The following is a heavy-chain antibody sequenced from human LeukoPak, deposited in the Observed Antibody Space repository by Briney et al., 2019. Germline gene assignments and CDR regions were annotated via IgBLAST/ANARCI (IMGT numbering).Heavy chain of an antibody. CDR1: GGSISSSNW. CDR3: ARRWFGAARKFDY. D-gene: IGHD3-10*01. Sequence: PSETLSLTCAVSGGSISSSNWWSWVRQPPGKGLEWIGTIFYSGSTWYNPSLKSRVTISVDTSKNQFSLKLSSVAAADTAVYFCARRWFGAARKFDYWGQGTLVTVSS. V-gene: IGHV4-39*01. CDR2: IFYSGST. J-gene: IGHJ4*02.